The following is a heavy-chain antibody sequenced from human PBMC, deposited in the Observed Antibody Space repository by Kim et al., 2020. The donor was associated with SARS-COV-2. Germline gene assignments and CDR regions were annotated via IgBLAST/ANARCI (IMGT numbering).Heavy chain of an antibody. J-gene: IGHJ5*02. D-gene: IGHD3-9*01. CDR3: ARAGLRYFDCCNWFDP. CDR1: GGSISSSSYY. Sequence: SETLSLTCTVSGGSISSSSYYWGWIRQPPGKGLEWIGSIYYSGSTYYNPSLKSRVTISVDTSKNQFSLKLSSVTAADTAVYYCARAGLRYFDCCNWFDPWGQGTLVTVSS. CDR2: IYYSGST. V-gene: IGHV4-39*07.